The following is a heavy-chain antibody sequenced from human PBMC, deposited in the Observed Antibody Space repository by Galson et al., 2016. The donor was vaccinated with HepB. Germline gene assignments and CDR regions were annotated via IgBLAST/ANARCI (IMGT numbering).Heavy chain of an antibody. CDR1: RNIRSEMI. CDR3: ARDTGTTPWDPNYYNYLYIDV. V-gene: IGHV1-24*01. CDR2: FNPEDAGS. Sequence: SVKVSCKVSRNIRSEMIIHWVRQAPERGLEWLGGFNPEDAGSIYAQRFQGRFTMTEDTSTNTAYMELRSLRSDDTAVYYCARDTGTTPWDPNYYNYLYIDVWGQGTTVTVSS. D-gene: IGHD1-1*01. J-gene: IGHJ6*02.